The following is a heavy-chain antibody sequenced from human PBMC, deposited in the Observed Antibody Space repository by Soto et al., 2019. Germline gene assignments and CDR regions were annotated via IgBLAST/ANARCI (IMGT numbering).Heavy chain of an antibody. Sequence: GGSLRLSCAASGFTFDDYAMHWVRQAPGKGLEWVSGISWNSVSIDYADSVKGRFTISRDNAKNSLYLQMNSLRAEDTALYYCAKDRYSSLYYFDNWGQGALVTVSS. CDR3: AKDRYSSLYYFDN. CDR1: GFTFDDYA. V-gene: IGHV3-9*01. CDR2: ISWNSVSI. D-gene: IGHD6-19*01. J-gene: IGHJ4*02.